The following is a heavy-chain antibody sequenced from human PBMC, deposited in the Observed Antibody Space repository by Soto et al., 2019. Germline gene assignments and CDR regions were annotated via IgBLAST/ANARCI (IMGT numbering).Heavy chain of an antibody. CDR1: GYTFTGYY. Sequence: ASVKVSCKASGYTFTGYYMHWVRQAPGQGLEWMGWINPNSGGTNYAQKFQGWVTMTRDTSISTAYMELSRLRSDDTAVYYCARSYPPSHYYDSSGYYYYYGMDVWGQGTTVTVSS. V-gene: IGHV1-2*04. CDR2: INPNSGGT. J-gene: IGHJ6*02. CDR3: ARSYPPSHYYDSSGYYYYYGMDV. D-gene: IGHD3-22*01.